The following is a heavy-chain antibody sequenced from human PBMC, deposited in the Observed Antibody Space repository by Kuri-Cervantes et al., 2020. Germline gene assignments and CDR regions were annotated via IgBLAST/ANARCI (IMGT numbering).Heavy chain of an antibody. Sequence: GGSLRLSCAASGFTLSTYNMSWVRQAPGKGLEWVSSISTSSSYIFYADSVKGRFTISRDNAKNSLYLQMKSLRGEDTAVYYCARSNSYYDVWSGYLYWGQGTLVTVSS. CDR2: ISTSSSYI. CDR1: GFTLSTYN. V-gene: IGHV3-21*01. D-gene: IGHD3-3*01. CDR3: ARSNSYYDVWSGYLY. J-gene: IGHJ4*02.